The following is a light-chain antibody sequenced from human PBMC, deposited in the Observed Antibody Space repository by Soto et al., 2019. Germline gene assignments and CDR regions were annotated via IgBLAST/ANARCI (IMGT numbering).Light chain of an antibody. CDR2: EGS. CDR1: SSDVGTYDL. J-gene: IGLJ3*02. CDR3: CSYAGSRFWV. V-gene: IGLV2-23*01. Sequence: QSALTQPASVSGSPGQSITISCTGTSSDVGTYDLVSWYQQSPGNAPKLMIFEGSKRPSGVSNRFSASKSGNTASLTISGLKAAAEADYFCCSYAGSRFWVFGAGTKLPVL.